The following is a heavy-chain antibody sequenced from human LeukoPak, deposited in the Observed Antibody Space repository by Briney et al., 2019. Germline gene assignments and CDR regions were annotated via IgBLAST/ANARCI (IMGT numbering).Heavy chain of an antibody. V-gene: IGHV4-38-2*01. Sequence: PSETLSLTCAVSGYSISSGYYWGWIRQPPGKGLEWIGSIYHSGSTYYNPSLESRVTISVDTSKNQFSLKLSSVTAADTAVYYCARNLPNSSGWYGVFDYWGQGTLVTVSS. D-gene: IGHD6-19*01. CDR2: IYHSGST. J-gene: IGHJ4*02. CDR3: ARNLPNSSGWYGVFDY. CDR1: GYSISSGYY.